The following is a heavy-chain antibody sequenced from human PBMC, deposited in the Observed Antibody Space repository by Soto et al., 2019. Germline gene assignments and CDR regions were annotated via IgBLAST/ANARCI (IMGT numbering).Heavy chain of an antibody. CDR1: GFTFSDYY. Sequence: GGSLRLSCAASGFTFSDYYMSWIRQAPGKGLEWVSYISSSDTIISYADSVKGRFTISRDNAKNSLYLQMNSLRAEDTAVYYCARDLGYYDSSGYFDYWGQVTLVTSPQ. V-gene: IGHV3-11*01. J-gene: IGHJ4*02. CDR3: ARDLGYYDSSGYFDY. D-gene: IGHD3-22*01. CDR2: ISSSDTII.